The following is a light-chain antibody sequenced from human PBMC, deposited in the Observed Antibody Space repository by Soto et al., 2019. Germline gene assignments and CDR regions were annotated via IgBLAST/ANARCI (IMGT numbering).Light chain of an antibody. J-gene: IGKJ4*01. CDR3: QKYNSAPPNT. CDR1: QGIRNY. Sequence: DIQMTQSPSSQSASVGDRVTITCRASQGIRNYLAWYQQKPGKVPTLLIYGASTLQSGVSSRFSGSGSGTDFTLTISSLQPEDVATYYCQKYNSAPPNTFGGGTKVEIK. CDR2: GAS. V-gene: IGKV1-27*01.